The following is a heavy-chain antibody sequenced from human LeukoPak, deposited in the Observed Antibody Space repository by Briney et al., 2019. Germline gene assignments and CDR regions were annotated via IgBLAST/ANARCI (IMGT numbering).Heavy chain of an antibody. CDR1: GYTFTGYY. Sequence: ASVKVSCKASGYTFTGYYMHWVRQAPGQGLEWMGWINPNSGGTNYAQKFQGRVTMTRDTSISTAYMELSRLRSDDTAVYYCAREVNVGYCSRTSCYTGWFDPWGQGTLVTVSS. CDR3: AREVNVGYCSRTSCYTGWFDP. J-gene: IGHJ5*02. CDR2: INPNSGGT. D-gene: IGHD2-2*02. V-gene: IGHV1-2*02.